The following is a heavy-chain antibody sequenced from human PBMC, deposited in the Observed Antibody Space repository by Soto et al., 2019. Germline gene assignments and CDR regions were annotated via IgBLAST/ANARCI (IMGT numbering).Heavy chain of an antibody. CDR3: ARCXSGNYPSRPEEQYYFDS. V-gene: IGHV4-59*01. D-gene: IGHD1-26*01. CDR1: GDSIRSYY. Sequence: SGTLSLTCTVSGDSIRSYYWSWIRQPPGKGLEWIGYIYYSGYTSYNPSLKSRVTISVDTSKNQFSLKLNSVTAADTAVYYCARCXSGNYPSRPEEQYYFDSWGQGTLVTVSS. CDR2: IYYSGYT. J-gene: IGHJ4*02.